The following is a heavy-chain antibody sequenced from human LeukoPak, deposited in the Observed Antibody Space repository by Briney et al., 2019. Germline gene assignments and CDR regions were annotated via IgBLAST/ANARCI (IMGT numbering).Heavy chain of an antibody. J-gene: IGHJ4*02. D-gene: IGHD1-26*01. Sequence: PGGSLRLSCAASGFTFSSYSMNWVRQAPGKGLEWVSSISSSSTYIYYTDSMKGRFTISRDNAKNSLYLQMNSLRAEDTAVYYCVRDLGGRSGHWGQGTLVTVSS. CDR2: ISSSSTYI. V-gene: IGHV3-21*01. CDR3: VRDLGGRSGH. CDR1: GFTFSSYS.